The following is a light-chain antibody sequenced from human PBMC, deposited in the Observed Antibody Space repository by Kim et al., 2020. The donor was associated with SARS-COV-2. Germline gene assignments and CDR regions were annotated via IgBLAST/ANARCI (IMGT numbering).Light chain of an antibody. CDR3: QQANNFPFA. V-gene: IGKV1D-12*01. Sequence: GDRVTITCRASQDIHTWLAWYQQKPGKAPKLLIYGASSLQTGVPLRFSGSGSGTDFTLTINNLQPEDFGAYYCQQANNFPFAFGPGTKVDIK. CDR1: QDIHTW. CDR2: GAS. J-gene: IGKJ3*01.